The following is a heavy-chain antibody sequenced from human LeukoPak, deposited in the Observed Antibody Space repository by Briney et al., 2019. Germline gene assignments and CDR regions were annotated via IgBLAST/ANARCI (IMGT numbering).Heavy chain of an antibody. CDR1: GGSISSYY. D-gene: IGHD5-12*01. CDR2: IYNSGST. J-gene: IGHJ4*02. CDR3: ARGAYGGYLYYFDY. Sequence: PSETLSLTCTVSGGSISSYYWSWIRQPPEKGLEWIGYIYNSGSTNYNPSLKSRVTISVDTSKNQFSLKLNSVTAADTAVYYCARGAYGGYLYYFDYWGQGTPVTVSS. V-gene: IGHV4-4*09.